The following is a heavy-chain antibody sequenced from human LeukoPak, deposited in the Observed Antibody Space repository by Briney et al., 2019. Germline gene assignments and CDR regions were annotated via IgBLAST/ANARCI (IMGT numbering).Heavy chain of an antibody. Sequence: TGGSLRLSCAASGFTFSGQWMHWVSQAPGKGVVWVSRIKSDGSSTYYADSVKGRFTISRDNAKNTLYLQMNSLRAEDTAVYYCARSDWFDPWGQGTLVTVSS. CDR3: ARSDWFDP. J-gene: IGHJ5*02. CDR2: IKSDGSST. CDR1: GFTFSGQW. V-gene: IGHV3-74*01.